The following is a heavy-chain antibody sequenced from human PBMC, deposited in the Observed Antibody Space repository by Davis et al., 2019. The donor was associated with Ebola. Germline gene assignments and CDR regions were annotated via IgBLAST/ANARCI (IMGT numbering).Heavy chain of an antibody. V-gene: IGHV3-33*01. Sequence: PGGSLRLSCAASGFTFSSYGMHWVRQAPGKGLEWVAVIWYDGSNKYYADSVKGRFTISRDNSKNTLYLQMNSLRAEDTAVYYCARVYDFWSVPFDYWGQGTLVTVSS. CDR2: IWYDGSNK. D-gene: IGHD3-3*01. CDR1: GFTFSSYG. CDR3: ARVYDFWSVPFDY. J-gene: IGHJ4*02.